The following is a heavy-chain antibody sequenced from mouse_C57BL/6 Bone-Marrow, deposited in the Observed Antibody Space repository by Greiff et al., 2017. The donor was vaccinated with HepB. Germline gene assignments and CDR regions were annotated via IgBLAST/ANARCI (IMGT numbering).Heavy chain of an antibody. CDR3: ARWLLRFYYFDY. CDR1: GYTFTSYW. J-gene: IGHJ2*01. Sequence: QVQLQQSGAELVRPGTSVKLSCKASGYTFTSYWMHWVKQRPGQGLEWIGVIDPSDSYTNYNQKFKGKATLTVDTSSSTAYMQLSSLTSEDSVVYYCARWLLRFYYFDYWGQGTTLTVSS. V-gene: IGHV1-59*01. CDR2: IDPSDSYT. D-gene: IGHD2-3*01.